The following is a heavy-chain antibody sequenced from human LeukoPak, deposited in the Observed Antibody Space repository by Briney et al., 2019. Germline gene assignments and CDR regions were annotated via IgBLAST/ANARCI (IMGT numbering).Heavy chain of an antibody. J-gene: IGHJ6*02. CDR3: ASVLRFLEWSDNYYYYGMDV. V-gene: IGHV1-2*02. Sequence: ASVKVSCKASGYTFTGYYMHWVRQAPGQGLEWMGWINPNSGGTNYAQKFQGRVTMTRDTSISTAYMELSRLRSDDTAVYYCASVLRFLEWSDNYYYYGMDVWGQGTTVTVSS. D-gene: IGHD3-3*01. CDR2: INPNSGGT. CDR1: GYTFTGYY.